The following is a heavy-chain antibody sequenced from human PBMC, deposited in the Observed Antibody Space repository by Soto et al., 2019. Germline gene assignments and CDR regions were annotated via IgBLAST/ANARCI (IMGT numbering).Heavy chain of an antibody. Sequence: EVQLLESGGGLVQPGGSLRLSCAASGFTFSSYAMSWVRQAPGKGLEWVSAISGSGGSTYYADSVKGRFTISRDNSKNTLYLQMNSLRAEDTAVYYCAKAGGGGSAAVRFDFDYWGQGTLVTVSS. CDR3: AKAGGGGSAAVRFDFDY. CDR1: GFTFSSYA. V-gene: IGHV3-23*01. D-gene: IGHD3-16*01. CDR2: ISGSGGST. J-gene: IGHJ4*02.